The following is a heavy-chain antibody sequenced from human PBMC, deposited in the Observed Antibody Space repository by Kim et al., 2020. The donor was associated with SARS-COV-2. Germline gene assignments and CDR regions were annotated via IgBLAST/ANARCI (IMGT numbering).Heavy chain of an antibody. J-gene: IGHJ4*02. CDR3: ARDRGWLRVFGYFDY. Sequence: DAVKGRFTISRDNSKNPLYLQMNSLRAEDTAVYYCARDRGWLRVFGYFDYWGQGTLVTVSS. V-gene: IGHV3-30*01. D-gene: IGHD5-12*01.